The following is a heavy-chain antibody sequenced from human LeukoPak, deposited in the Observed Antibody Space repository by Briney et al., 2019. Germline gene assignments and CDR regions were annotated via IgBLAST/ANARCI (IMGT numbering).Heavy chain of an antibody. CDR3: ARARGSYYTYYYSMDV. Sequence: SETLSLTCTVSGGSISSYYWSWIRQPAGKGLEWLGRISTSGSTNYNPSLKSRVTISADTSKNQVSLRLRSVTATDTAVYYCARARGSYYTYYYSMDVWGQGTTVTVSS. CDR2: ISTSGST. J-gene: IGHJ6*02. V-gene: IGHV4-4*07. D-gene: IGHD3-10*01. CDR1: GGSISSYY.